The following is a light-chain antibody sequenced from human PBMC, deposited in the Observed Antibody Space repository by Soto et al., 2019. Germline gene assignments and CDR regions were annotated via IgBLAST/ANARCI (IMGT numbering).Light chain of an antibody. CDR1: QSVSSSY. V-gene: IGKV3-20*01. CDR2: SAS. CDR3: QQYDSSLYT. Sequence: EIVLTQSPGTLSLSPGERATLSCRASQSVSSSYLAWYQQKPGQAPRLLIYSASTRATGIPDRFSGSGSGTDFTLTIRRLEPEDLAVYYCQQYDSSLYTFGQGTKLEI. J-gene: IGKJ2*01.